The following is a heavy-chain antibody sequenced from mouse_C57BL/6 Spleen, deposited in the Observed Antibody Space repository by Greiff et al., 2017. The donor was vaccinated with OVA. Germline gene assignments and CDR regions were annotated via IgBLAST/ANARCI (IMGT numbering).Heavy chain of an antibody. J-gene: IGHJ2*01. Sequence: ESGPGLVKPSQSLSLTCSVTGYSITSGYYWNWIRQFPGNKLEWMGYISYDGSNNYNPSLKNRISITRDTSKNQFFLKLNSVTTEDTATCYCARDYGNYVYFDYWGQGTTLTVAS. CDR2: ISYDGSN. CDR1: GYSITSGYY. CDR3: ARDYGNYVYFDY. D-gene: IGHD2-1*01. V-gene: IGHV3-6*01.